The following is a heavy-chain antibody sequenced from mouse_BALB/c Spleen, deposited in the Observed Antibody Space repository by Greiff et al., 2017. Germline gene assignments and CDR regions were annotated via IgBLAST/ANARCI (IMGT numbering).Heavy chain of an antibody. Sequence: EVQRVESGGGLVQPGGSLRLSCATSGFTFTDYYMSWVRQPPGKALEWLGFIRNKANGYTTEYSASVKGRFTISRDNSQSILYLQMNTLRAEDSATYYCARDLYYGNYWYFDVWGAGTTVTVSS. CDR3: ARDLYYGNYWYFDV. CDR1: GFTFTDYY. CDR2: IRNKANGYTT. V-gene: IGHV7-3*02. D-gene: IGHD2-1*01. J-gene: IGHJ1*01.